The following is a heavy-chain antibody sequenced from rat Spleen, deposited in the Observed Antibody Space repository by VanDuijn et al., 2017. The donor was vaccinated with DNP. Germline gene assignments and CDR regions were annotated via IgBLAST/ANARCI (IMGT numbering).Heavy chain of an antibody. D-gene: IGHD1-2*01. Sequence: EVQLVESGGGLVQPGRSLKLSCAASGFTFSDYYMAWVRQAPTKGLEWVAYIGSDGYAPYYPDSVKGRFTISRHNAENTVYLQMSSLRSEDTATYYCASWAPIAPISTSNYWGQGVMVTVSS. J-gene: IGHJ2*01. CDR3: ASWAPIAPISTSNY. CDR1: GFTFSDYY. CDR2: IGSDGYAP. V-gene: IGHV5-25*01.